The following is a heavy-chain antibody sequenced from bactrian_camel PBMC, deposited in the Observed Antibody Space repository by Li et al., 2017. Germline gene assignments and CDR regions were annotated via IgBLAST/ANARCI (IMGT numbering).Heavy chain of an antibody. CDR3: ATAGDGESASN. Sequence: HVQLVESGGGSVQAGGSLRLSCAASGYTYTMAWFRQAPGKELEWVSSIESSGGRTYYTDSVKGRFAVSIDNARNTLYLQMNSLKPEDTAVYYCATAGDGESASNRGPGTQVTVS. V-gene: IGHV3S1*01. CDR1: GYTYT. CDR2: IESSGGRT. J-gene: IGHJ4*01.